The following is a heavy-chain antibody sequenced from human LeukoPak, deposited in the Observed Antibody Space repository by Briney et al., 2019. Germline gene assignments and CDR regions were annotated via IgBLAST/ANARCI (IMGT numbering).Heavy chain of an antibody. Sequence: GESLKISCKGSGYSFTSYWIGWVRQMPGKGLKWMGIIYPGDSDTRYSPSFQGQVTISADKSISTAYLQWSSLKASDTAMYYCARRDYYDSSGYRSWFDPWGQGTLVTVSS. CDR3: ARRDYYDSSGYRSWFDP. CDR2: IYPGDSDT. D-gene: IGHD3-22*01. V-gene: IGHV5-51*01. CDR1: GYSFTSYW. J-gene: IGHJ5*02.